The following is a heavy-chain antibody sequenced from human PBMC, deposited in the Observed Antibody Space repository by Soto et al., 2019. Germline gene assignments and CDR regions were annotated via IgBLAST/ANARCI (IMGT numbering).Heavy chain of an antibody. V-gene: IGHV4-38-2*02. CDR3: AREGCSSTSCYPPYYYYGMDV. Sequence: SETLSLTCAVSGYSVSSCDYWGWIRQPPGKGMEWIGSIYHSGSTNYNPSLKSRVTISVDTSKNQFSLKLSSVTAADTAVYYCAREGCSSTSCYPPYYYYGMDVWGQGTTVTVSS. CDR1: GYSVSSCDY. CDR2: IYHSGST. D-gene: IGHD2-2*01. J-gene: IGHJ6*02.